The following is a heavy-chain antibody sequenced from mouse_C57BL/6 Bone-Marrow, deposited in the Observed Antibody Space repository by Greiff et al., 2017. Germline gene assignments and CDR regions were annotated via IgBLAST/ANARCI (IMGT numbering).Heavy chain of an antibody. CDR2: IYPGSGST. V-gene: IGHV1-55*01. CDR3: ARRGYDYFDY. CDR1: GYTFTSYW. J-gene: IGHJ2*01. D-gene: IGHD2-3*01. Sequence: QVQLKESGAELVKPGASVKMSCKASGYTFTSYWITWVKQRPGQGLEWIGDIYPGSGSTNYNEKFKSKATLTVDTSSSTAYMQLSSLTSEDSAVYYCARRGYDYFDYWGQGTTLTVSS.